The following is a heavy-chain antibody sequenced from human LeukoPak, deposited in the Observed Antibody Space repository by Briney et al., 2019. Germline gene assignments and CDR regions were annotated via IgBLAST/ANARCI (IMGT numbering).Heavy chain of an antibody. CDR2: ISRGGNTI. D-gene: IGHD3-16*01. CDR1: GFSFSDYY. CDR3: ARDGGSGKLDY. V-gene: IGHV3-11*04. J-gene: IGHJ4*02. Sequence: GGSLRLSCAASGFSFSDYYMNWFRQAPGKGLEWVSYISRGGNTIYYADSVKGRFTISRDNAKNSLYLQMNSLRAEDTAVYYCARDGGSGKLDYWGQGALVTVSS.